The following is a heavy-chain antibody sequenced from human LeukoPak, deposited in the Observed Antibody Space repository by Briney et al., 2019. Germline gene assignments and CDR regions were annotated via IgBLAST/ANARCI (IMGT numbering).Heavy chain of an antibody. Sequence: AASVKVSCKASGGTFSSYAISWVRQAPGQGLEWMGWINPNSGGTNYAQKFQGRVTMTRDTSISTAYMELSRLRSDDTAVYYCARGVHVWGSYRYFDYWGQGTLVTVSS. CDR3: ARGVHVWGSYRYFDY. J-gene: IGHJ4*02. D-gene: IGHD3-16*02. CDR2: INPNSGGT. V-gene: IGHV1-2*02. CDR1: GGTFSSYA.